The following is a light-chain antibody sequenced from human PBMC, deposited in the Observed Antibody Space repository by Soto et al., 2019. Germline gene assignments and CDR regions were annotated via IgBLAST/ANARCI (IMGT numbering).Light chain of an antibody. CDR3: QQSYSTPRT. CDR1: QSISSY. V-gene: IGKV1-39*01. Sequence: DIQMTQSPSSLSASVGDRVTITCRANQSISSYLNWYHQKPGKAPKLLIYAASSLQSGVPSRFSGSGSGTDFTLTISSLQPEDFATYYCQQSYSTPRTFGQGTKVEIK. CDR2: AAS. J-gene: IGKJ1*01.